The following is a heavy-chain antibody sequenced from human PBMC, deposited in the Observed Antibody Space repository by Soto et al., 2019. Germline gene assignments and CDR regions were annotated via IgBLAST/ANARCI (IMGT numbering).Heavy chain of an antibody. CDR3: ARASNKRDYSYGPDY. J-gene: IGHJ4*02. V-gene: IGHV4-34*01. D-gene: IGHD5-18*01. CDR2: INHSGST. CDR1: GGSFSGYY. Sequence: SETLSLTCAVYGGSFSGYYWTWIRQPPGKGLEWIGEINHSGSTNYNPSLKSRVTISVDTSKNQFSLKLSSVTAADTALYYCARASNKRDYSYGPDYWGKGPLVTVSS.